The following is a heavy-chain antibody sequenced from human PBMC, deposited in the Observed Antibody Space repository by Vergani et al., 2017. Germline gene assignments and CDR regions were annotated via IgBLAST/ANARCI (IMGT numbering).Heavy chain of an antibody. CDR3: ARETLGYCSSTSCYGAWYYYMDV. CDR2: ISSSSSSI. V-gene: IGHV3-21*01. Sequence: EVQLLQSGGGVIQPGGSVRLSCAASGFTFSACPMTWVRQAPGKGLEWVSSISSSSSSIYYADSVKGRFTISRDNAKNSLYLQMNSLRAEDTAVYYCARETLGYCSSTSCYGAWYYYMDVWGKGTTVTVSS. J-gene: IGHJ6*03. CDR1: GFTFSACP. D-gene: IGHD2-2*01.